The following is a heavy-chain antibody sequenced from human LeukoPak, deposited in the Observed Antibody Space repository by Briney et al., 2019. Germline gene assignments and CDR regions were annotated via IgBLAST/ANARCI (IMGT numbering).Heavy chain of an antibody. J-gene: IGHJ4*02. Sequence: GGSLRLSCAASGIAFSNYWMTWVRQAPGKGLEWVGNINQDGTDKNYVDSLKGRVTFSRDNVKNSLYLQMNSLTAEDTAVYYCVRIGTSYADRNYYDYWGLGILITVSS. CDR1: GIAFSNYW. D-gene: IGHD2/OR15-2a*01. CDR2: INQDGTDK. CDR3: VRIGTSYADRNYYDY. V-gene: IGHV3-7*01.